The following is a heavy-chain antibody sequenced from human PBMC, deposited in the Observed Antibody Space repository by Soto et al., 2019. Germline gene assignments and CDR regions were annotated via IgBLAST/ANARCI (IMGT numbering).Heavy chain of an antibody. Sequence: GGSLRLSCEASGFTFSDYWMSWVRQAPGRGPEWVANIKFDGSEKQYVDSVRGRFTISRDNSRSSLSLQMNSLRAGDTAVYYCVKDGGYCSSSTCYAPRNHYFDSWGQGTLVTVSS. J-gene: IGHJ4*02. CDR1: GFTFSDYW. D-gene: IGHD2-2*01. CDR2: IKFDGSEK. CDR3: VKDGGYCSSSTCYAPRNHYFDS. V-gene: IGHV3-7*03.